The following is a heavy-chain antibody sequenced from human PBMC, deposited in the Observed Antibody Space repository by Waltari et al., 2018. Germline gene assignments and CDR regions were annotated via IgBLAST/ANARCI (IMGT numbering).Heavy chain of an antibody. CDR1: GFTFSSYG. J-gene: IGHJ5*02. Sequence: QVQLVESGGGVVQPGGSLRLSCAASGFTFSSYGMHWVRQAPGKGLEWVAFIRYDGSNKYYADSVKGRFTISRDNSKNTRYLQMNSLRAEDTAVYYCAKNWRNEFDPWGQGTLVTVSS. CDR3: AKNWRNEFDP. D-gene: IGHD1-1*01. V-gene: IGHV3-30*02. CDR2: IRYDGSNK.